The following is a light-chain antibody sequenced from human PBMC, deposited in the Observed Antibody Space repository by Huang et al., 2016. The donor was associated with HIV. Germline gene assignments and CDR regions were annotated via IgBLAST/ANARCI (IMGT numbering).Light chain of an antibody. CDR1: QTVSNN. V-gene: IGKV3-15*01. Sequence: IVMTQSPDTLSVSPGERATLSCRASQTVSNNLAWYQQNPGQAPRLLIYGASTRATGAPARFRGSGSGTEFALTISSLTSEDFTLYYCQQYNDWPPTFGQGTKLEI. CDR3: QQYNDWPPT. J-gene: IGKJ2*01. CDR2: GAS.